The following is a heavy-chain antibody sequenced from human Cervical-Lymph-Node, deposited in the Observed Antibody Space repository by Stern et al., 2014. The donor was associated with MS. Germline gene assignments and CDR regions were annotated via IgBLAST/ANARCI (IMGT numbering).Heavy chain of an antibody. CDR1: GFTFSSYA. CDR2: ISGSGAST. V-gene: IGHV3-23*04. CDR3: AKDTYYDFWSGYDN. Sequence: EVQLVESGGALVQPGGSLRLSCAASGFTFSSYAMSWVRQAPGKGLAWVSSISGSGASTYYAVSVKGRFTISRDNSNNALYMQMSSLRAEDTALYYCAKDTYYDFWSGYDNWGQGSLVTVSS. D-gene: IGHD3-3*01. J-gene: IGHJ4*02.